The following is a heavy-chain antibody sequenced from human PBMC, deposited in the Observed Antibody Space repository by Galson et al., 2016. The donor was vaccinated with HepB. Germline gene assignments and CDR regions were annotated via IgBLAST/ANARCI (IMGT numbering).Heavy chain of an antibody. CDR1: GFRFSHYA. Sequence: SLRLSCAASGFRFSHYAMHWVRQAPGKGLEWLASLSYDANTEHYADSVKGRFTISRDNSKNTLFLQMNSLTTEDTAIYFCAKARWGWYYFDSWGQGALATVSS. CDR2: LSYDANTE. D-gene: IGHD2-21*01. V-gene: IGHV3-30-3*01. J-gene: IGHJ4*02. CDR3: AKARWGWYYFDS.